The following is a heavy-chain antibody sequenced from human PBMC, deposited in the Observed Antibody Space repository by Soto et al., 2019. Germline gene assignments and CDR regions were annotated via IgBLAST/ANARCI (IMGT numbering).Heavy chain of an antibody. Sequence: XTLSLACTVSGGSLSSSSDYWGWSRQPPGKGLEWIGSIYYSGSTYYNPSLKSRVAISVDTSKNQFSLQLSSVTAADKAVYYCARGAHDYGDYVVRRSGWFDPWGQGTLGTVSS. CDR2: IYYSGST. CDR3: ARGAHDYGDYVVRRSGWFDP. CDR1: GGSLSSSSDY. J-gene: IGHJ5*02. D-gene: IGHD4-17*01. V-gene: IGHV4-39*01.